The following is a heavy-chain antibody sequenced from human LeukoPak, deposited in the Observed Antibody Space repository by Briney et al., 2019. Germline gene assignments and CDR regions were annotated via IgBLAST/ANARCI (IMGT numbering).Heavy chain of an antibody. V-gene: IGHV4-38-2*02. CDR2: IYHSGIT. J-gene: IGHJ4*02. CDR1: GYSISSGYY. D-gene: IGHD3-10*02. Sequence: SETLSLTCTVSGYSISSGYYWGWIRQPPGKGLEWIGNIYHSGITYYNLYNPSLKSRVIISVDTPKNHFSLKLSSVTAADTAVYFCATLLSSSYYFDYWGQGTLVTVSS. CDR3: ATLLSSSYYFDY.